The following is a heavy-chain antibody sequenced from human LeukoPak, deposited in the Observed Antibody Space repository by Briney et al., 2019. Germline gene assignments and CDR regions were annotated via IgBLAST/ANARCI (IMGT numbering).Heavy chain of an antibody. CDR3: ARDKGGSGYDHLDS. CDR2: TYYRSKWYN. CDR1: GDSVSTNSAA. V-gene: IGHV6-1*01. D-gene: IGHD5-12*01. J-gene: IGHJ4*02. Sequence: SQTLPLTCAISGDSVSTNSAAWNWIRQSPSRGLEWLGGTYYRSKWYNDYAVSVKSRITINPDTSKNQFSLQLNSVTPEDTAVYYCARDKGGSGYDHLDSRGQGTLVTVSS.